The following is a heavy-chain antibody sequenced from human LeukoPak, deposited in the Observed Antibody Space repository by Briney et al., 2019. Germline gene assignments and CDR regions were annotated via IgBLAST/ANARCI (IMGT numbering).Heavy chain of an antibody. CDR3: AKRKAYYDILTGYYSQYFDY. V-gene: IGHV3-23*01. CDR2: ISGSGGST. CDR1: GFTFSSYA. D-gene: IGHD3-9*01. J-gene: IGHJ4*02. Sequence: GGSLRLSCAASGFTFSSYAMSWVRQAPGKGLEWVSAISGSGGSTYYADSVKGRFTISRDNSKNMLYLQMNSLRAEDTAVYYCAKRKAYYDILTGYYSQYFDYWGQGTLVTVSS.